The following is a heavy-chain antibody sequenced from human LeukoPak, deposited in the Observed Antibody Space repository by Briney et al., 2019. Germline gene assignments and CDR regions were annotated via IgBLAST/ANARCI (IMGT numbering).Heavy chain of an antibody. Sequence: GGSLRLSCAVSGFTFRTYWMHWVRQVPGEGLVWVSRINEDGSITNYADSVEGRFSISRDNAKNTLYLQMDSLRAEDTAVYYCGRDLGGSSGYWGQGTLVTVSS. CDR3: GRDLGGSSGY. CDR2: INEDGSIT. V-gene: IGHV3-74*01. J-gene: IGHJ4*02. D-gene: IGHD3-10*01. CDR1: GFTFRTYW.